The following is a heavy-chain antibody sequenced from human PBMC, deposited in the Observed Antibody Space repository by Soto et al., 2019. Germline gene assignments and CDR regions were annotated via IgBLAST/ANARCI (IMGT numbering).Heavy chain of an antibody. V-gene: IGHV4-38-2*01. CDR1: DYSISSGYY. CDR3: TRRGSSGTPVDY. J-gene: IGHJ4*02. CDR2: IYHSGST. D-gene: IGHD1-26*01. Sequence: SETLSLTCGVSDYSISSGYYWGWIRQPPGKGLEWIGNIYHSGSTHYNPALKSRATISVDTSKNQFSLKLKSVTAADTAVYYCTRRGSSGTPVDYWGQGTLVTVSS.